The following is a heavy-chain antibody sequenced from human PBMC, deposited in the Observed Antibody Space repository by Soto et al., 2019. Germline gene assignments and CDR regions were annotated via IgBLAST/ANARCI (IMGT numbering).Heavy chain of an antibody. V-gene: IGHV3-30*04. D-gene: IGHD2-2*01. Sequence: QVQLVESGGGVVQPGRSLRLSCEASGFTFHSFSMHWVRQAPGKGLEWVAVISFDGSNKDYADSVKGRFTISRDNSKNTMDLQMDSLMTEDTAVYYCARFSTRLQYFDYSGMDVWGQGTTVAVYS. J-gene: IGHJ6*02. CDR3: ARFSTRLQYFDYSGMDV. CDR1: GFTFHSFS. CDR2: ISFDGSNK.